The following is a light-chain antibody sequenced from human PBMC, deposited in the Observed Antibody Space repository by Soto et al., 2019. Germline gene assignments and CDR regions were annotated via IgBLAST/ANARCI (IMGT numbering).Light chain of an antibody. CDR1: SRDGGAYTY. CDR3: SSYRSTSTLGV. Sequence: QSALTQPASVSGSPGQSITISCAGTSRDGGAYTYVSWYQVHPGEPPKLVIYDVSKRPSGVSNRFSGSKSGNTASLTISGLQAEDEGDYYCSSYRSTSTLGVFGTGTKLTVL. V-gene: IGLV2-14*03. CDR2: DVS. J-gene: IGLJ1*01.